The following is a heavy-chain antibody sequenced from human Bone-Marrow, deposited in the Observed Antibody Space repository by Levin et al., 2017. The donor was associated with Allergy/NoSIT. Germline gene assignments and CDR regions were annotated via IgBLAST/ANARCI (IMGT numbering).Heavy chain of an antibody. CDR1: GFTFSSYG. CDR2: IWYDGSNK. J-gene: IGHJ4*02. D-gene: IGHD1-7*01. CDR3: ARDGNNWNYPIPALGSLDY. V-gene: IGHV3-33*01. Sequence: PGGSLRLSCAASGFTFSSYGMHWVRQAPGKGLEWVAVIWYDGSNKYYADSVKGRFTISRDNSKNTLYLQMNSLRAEDTAVYYCARDGNNWNYPIPALGSLDYWGQGTLVTVSS.